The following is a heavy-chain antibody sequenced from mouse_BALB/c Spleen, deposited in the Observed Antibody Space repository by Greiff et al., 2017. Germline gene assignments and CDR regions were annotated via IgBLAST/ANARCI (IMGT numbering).Heavy chain of an antibody. J-gene: IGHJ4*01. V-gene: IGHV1S56*01. CDR3: ARSRYRAMDY. Sequence: QVQLQQPGAELVKPGALVKISCKASGYTFTSYDINWVKQMPGQGLAWIGCIYPGDGSTKYNEKFKGKATLTADKSTITAYMQLSSLTSENSAVYFCARSRYRAMDYWGQGTSVTVSS. D-gene: IGHD2-14*01. CDR1: GYTFTSYD. CDR2: IYPGDGST.